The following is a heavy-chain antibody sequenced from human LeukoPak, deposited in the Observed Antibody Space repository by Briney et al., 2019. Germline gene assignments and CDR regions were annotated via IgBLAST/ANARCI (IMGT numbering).Heavy chain of an antibody. CDR3: ARPQYGDYGMDV. CDR1: GYIFTRNY. D-gene: IGHD2-8*01. Sequence: GASVKVSCKASGYIFTRNYMHWVRQAPGHGLEWMGIINPSGGSTSYAQKFQGRVTMTRDTSTSTVYMELSSLRSEDTAVHYCARPQYGDYGMDVWGQGTTVSVSS. CDR2: INPSGGST. J-gene: IGHJ6*02. V-gene: IGHV1-46*01.